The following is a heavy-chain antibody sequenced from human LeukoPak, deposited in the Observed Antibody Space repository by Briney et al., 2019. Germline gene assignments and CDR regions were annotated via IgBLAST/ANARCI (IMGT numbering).Heavy chain of an antibody. V-gene: IGHV3-49*04. D-gene: IGHD6-13*01. CDR1: GFTFGDYV. Sequence: GGSLRLSCTASGFTFGDYVMSWVRQAPGKGLEWVGFIRSKPYGGTTEYAASVKGRFIISRDDSKTIAYLQMDSLKSEDTAVYYCTTGSATGTGSGYWGQGTLVTVSS. CDR2: IRSKPYGGTT. CDR3: TTGSATGTGSGY. J-gene: IGHJ4*02.